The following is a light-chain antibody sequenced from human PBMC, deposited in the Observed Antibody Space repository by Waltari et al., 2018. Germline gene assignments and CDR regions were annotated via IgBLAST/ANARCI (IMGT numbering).Light chain of an antibody. V-gene: IGKV1-12*01. CDR1: QSISTW. Sequence: DIQMTQSPFSVSASVGDSVTITCRASQSISTWLAWDQQKPGRAPNLLVYGASTLQGEVPSRFSGSGSGTDFTLTISSLQPEDCATYYCQQAHSFPLTFGGGTEVEI. CDR2: GAS. CDR3: QQAHSFPLT. J-gene: IGKJ4*01.